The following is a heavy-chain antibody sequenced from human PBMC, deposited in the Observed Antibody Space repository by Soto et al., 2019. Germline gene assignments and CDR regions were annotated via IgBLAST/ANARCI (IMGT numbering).Heavy chain of an antibody. CDR3: ARGVLRYFDWLSSLDY. Sequence: GGSLRLSCAASGFTFSSYAMHWVRQAPGKGLEWVAVISYDGSNKYYADSVKGRFTISRDNSKNTLYLQMNSLRAEDTAVYYCARGVLRYFDWLSSLDYWGQGTLVTVSS. V-gene: IGHV3-30-3*01. J-gene: IGHJ4*02. CDR2: ISYDGSNK. D-gene: IGHD3-9*01. CDR1: GFTFSSYA.